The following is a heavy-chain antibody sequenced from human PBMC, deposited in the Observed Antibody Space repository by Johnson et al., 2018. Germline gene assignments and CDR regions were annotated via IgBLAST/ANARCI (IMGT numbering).Heavy chain of an antibody. CDR3: ARGLVGAMTWFGP. Sequence: VQLVQSGAEVKQPGDSLRISCKGSGYSFPTYWIVWVRQMPGKGLEWMGIIYPGDSDTRYSPSFQGQVTISADNSISTAYLQWNSLKASDTAMYYCARGLVGAMTWFGPWGQGTLVTVSS. D-gene: IGHD1-26*01. CDR1: GYSFPTYW. CDR2: IYPGDSDT. J-gene: IGHJ5*02. V-gene: IGHV5-51*01.